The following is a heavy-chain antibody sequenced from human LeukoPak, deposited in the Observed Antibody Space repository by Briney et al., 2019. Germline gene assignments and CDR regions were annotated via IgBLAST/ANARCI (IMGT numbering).Heavy chain of an antibody. V-gene: IGHV1-69*13. CDR1: GGTFSSYA. CDR3: ARATVRFSANWFDP. Sequence: GASVKVSCKASGGTFSSYAISWVRQAPGQGLEWMGGIIPIFGTANYAQKFQGRVTITADESTSTAYMELSSLRSEDTAVYYCARATVRFSANWFDPWGQGTLVTVSS. J-gene: IGHJ5*02. CDR2: IIPIFGTA. D-gene: IGHD3-3*01.